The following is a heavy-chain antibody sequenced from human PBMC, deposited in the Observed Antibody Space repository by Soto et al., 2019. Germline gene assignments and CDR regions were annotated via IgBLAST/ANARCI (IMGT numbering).Heavy chain of an antibody. CDR2: IYHSGST. CDR1: VGSISSSNW. Sequence: QVQLQESGPGLVKPSGTLSLTCAVSVGSISSSNWWSWVRQPPGKGLEWIGEIYHSGSTNYNPSLKSRVTISVDKSKNQFSLKLSSVTAADTAVYYCARGMESYYYDSSGYYSYWGQGTLVTVSS. D-gene: IGHD3-22*01. J-gene: IGHJ4*02. V-gene: IGHV4-4*02. CDR3: ARGMESYYYDSSGYYSY.